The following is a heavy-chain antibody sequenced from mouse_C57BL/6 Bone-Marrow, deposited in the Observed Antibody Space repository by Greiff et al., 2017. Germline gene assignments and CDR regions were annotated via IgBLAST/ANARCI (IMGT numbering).Heavy chain of an antibody. V-gene: IGHV14-1*01. CDR1: GFNIKDYY. J-gene: IGHJ2*01. Sequence: EVQLQQSGAELVRPGASVKFSCTASGFNIKDYYMHWVKQRPEQGLEWIGRIDPEGGDTEYAPKFQGQATMTADKSTNTAYLQLSSLTSEDTAVYYCTGRLRYYFDYWGQGTTLTVSA. CDR3: TGRLRYYFDY. D-gene: IGHD2-4*01. CDR2: IDPEGGDT.